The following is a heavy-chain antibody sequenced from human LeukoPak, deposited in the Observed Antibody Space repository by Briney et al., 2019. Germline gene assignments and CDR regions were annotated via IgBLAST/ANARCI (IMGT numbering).Heavy chain of an antibody. CDR3: ARDINIWFGELFYFDY. Sequence: GGSLRLSCAASGFTFSASGMHWVRQAPGKGLEGVAFIRDDGTNEYYTDSVKGRFTISRDNSKSTLYLQMNSLRAEDTAVYYCARDINIWFGELFYFDYWGQGTLVTVSS. J-gene: IGHJ4*02. D-gene: IGHD3-10*01. V-gene: IGHV3-30*02. CDR1: GFTFSASG. CDR2: IRDDGTNE.